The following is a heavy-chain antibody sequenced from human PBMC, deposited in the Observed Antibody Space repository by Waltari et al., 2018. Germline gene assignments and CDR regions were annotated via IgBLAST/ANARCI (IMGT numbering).Heavy chain of an antibody. J-gene: IGHJ5*02. CDR1: GGSISSGGYY. CDR3: ARTPGIAVAGGNWYFDP. V-gene: IGHV4-31*03. D-gene: IGHD6-19*01. CDR2: IYYSGST. Sequence: QVQLQESGPGLVKPSQTLSLTCTVSGGSISSGGYYWSWIRQPPGKGLEWIGYIYYSGSTYYNPSLKSRVTISVDTSKNQFSLKLSSVTAADTAVYYCARTPGIAVAGGNWYFDPWGQGTLVTVSS.